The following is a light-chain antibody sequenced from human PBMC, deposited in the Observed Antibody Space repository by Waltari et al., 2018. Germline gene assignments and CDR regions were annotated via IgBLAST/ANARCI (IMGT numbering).Light chain of an antibody. CDR3: CSFAAGSILV. V-gene: IGLV2-23*01. Sequence: QSALTQPASVSGSPGQSITISCTGTSSDVGTYNLVSWYQHHPDKAPKLIIYEGNKRPSGVSNRFSGSKSGNTASLIISGLQAEDEADYYCCSFAAGSILVFGGGTKLTVL. J-gene: IGLJ3*02. CDR2: EGN. CDR1: SSDVGTYNL.